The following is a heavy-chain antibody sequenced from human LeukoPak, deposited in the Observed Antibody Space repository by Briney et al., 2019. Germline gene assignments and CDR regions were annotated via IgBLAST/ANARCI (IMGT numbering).Heavy chain of an antibody. CDR1: GGSFSGYY. Sequence: SETLSLTCAVYGGSFSGYYWSWIRQPPGKGLERIGEINHSGSTNYNPSLKSRVTISVDTSKNQFSLKLSSVTAADTAVYYCAMYYYGSGSYHRDYWGQGTLVTVSS. J-gene: IGHJ4*02. CDR2: INHSGST. CDR3: AMYYYGSGSYHRDY. D-gene: IGHD3-10*01. V-gene: IGHV4-34*01.